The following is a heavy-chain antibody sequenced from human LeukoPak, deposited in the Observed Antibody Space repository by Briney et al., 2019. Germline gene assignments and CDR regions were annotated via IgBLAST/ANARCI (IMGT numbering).Heavy chain of an antibody. CDR1: GGSIRTTSSY. J-gene: IGHJ4*02. D-gene: IGHD1-1*01. V-gene: IGHV4-61*01. CDR3: ARAGNNWSFDY. Sequence: SETLSLTCTVSGGSIRTTSSYWSWIRQPPGKGLEWIGYIYYRGNTNYNPSLKSRVTMAVDTSKNQFSLKVSSVTAADTAVYYCARAGNNWSFDYWGQGTLVTVSS. CDR2: IYYRGNT.